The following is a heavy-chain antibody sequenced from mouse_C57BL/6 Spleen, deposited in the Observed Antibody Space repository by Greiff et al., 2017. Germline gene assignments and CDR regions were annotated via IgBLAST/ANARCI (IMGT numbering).Heavy chain of an antibody. D-gene: IGHD2-4*01. V-gene: IGHV1-80*01. CDR3: ARGNYDYANYAMDY. CDR1: GYALSSYW. CDR2: IYPGDGDT. Sequence: VKLMESGAELVKPGASVKISCKASGYALSSYWMNRLKQRSGKGLVGIGQIYPGDGDTNYNGKFKGKATLTADKSSSTAYMQLSSLTSEDSAVYFCARGNYDYANYAMDYWGQGTSVTVSS. J-gene: IGHJ4*01.